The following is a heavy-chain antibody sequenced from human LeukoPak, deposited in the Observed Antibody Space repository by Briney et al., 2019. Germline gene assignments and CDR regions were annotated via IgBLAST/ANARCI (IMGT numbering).Heavy chain of an antibody. Sequence: GGSLRLSCAASGFTFSSYAMSWVRQAPGKGLEWVSSVRGSGGSTYYADSVKGRFTISRDNSKNTLFLQMNSLRADDTAVYYCAKSSSSWYYFDYWGQGTLVTVSS. V-gene: IGHV3-23*01. CDR2: VRGSGGST. D-gene: IGHD6-13*01. CDR3: AKSSSSWYYFDY. J-gene: IGHJ4*02. CDR1: GFTFSSYA.